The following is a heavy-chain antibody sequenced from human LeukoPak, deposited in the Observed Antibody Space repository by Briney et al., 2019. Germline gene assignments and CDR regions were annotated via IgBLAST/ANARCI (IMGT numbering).Heavy chain of an antibody. CDR2: IYHSGST. D-gene: IGHD2-2*01. J-gene: IGHJ5*02. V-gene: IGHV4-30-2*01. CDR1: GGSISSSSYY. CDR3: ARDHCSTSSCDWFDP. Sequence: SETLSLTCTVSGGSISSSSYYWSWIRQPPGKGLEWIGYIYHSGSTYYNPSLKSRVTISVDRSKNQFSLKLSSVTAADTAVYYCARDHCSTSSCDWFDPWSQGTLVTVSS.